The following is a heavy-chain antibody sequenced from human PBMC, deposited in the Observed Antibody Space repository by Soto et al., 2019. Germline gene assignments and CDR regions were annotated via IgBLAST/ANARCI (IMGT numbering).Heavy chain of an antibody. J-gene: IGHJ4*02. CDR1: GFTFSSYG. V-gene: IGHV3-30*18. CDR3: AKDRFGVANYFDY. CDR2: ISYDGSNK. D-gene: IGHD3-3*01. Sequence: GGSLRLSCAASGFTFSSYGMHWVRQAPGKGLEWVAVISYDGSNKYYADSVKGRFTISRDNSKNTLYLQMNSLRAEDTAVYYCAKDRFGVANYFDYWGQGTLVTVSS.